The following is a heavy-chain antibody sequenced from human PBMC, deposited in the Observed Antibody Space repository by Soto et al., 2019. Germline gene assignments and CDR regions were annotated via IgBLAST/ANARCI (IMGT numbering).Heavy chain of an antibody. CDR3: VKGMPLRSPDY. J-gene: IGHJ4*02. D-gene: IGHD2-2*01. CDR2: IGGKTGNT. Sequence: EVQLLESGGGWVQPGGSLRLSCAASGFTFSTSSMGWVRQAPGKGLEWVSVIGGKTGNTYYTDSVKGRFTVSRDISDNMFYLQMSSLGAGDTALYHCVKGMPLRSPDYWGQGTPVTVSS. CDR1: GFTFSTSS. V-gene: IGHV3-23*01.